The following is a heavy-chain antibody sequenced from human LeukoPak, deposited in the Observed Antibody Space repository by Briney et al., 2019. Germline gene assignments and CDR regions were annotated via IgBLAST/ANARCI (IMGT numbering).Heavy chain of an antibody. J-gene: IGHJ4*02. Sequence: ASVKVSCKASGYTFTSYVMNWVRQAPGQGLEWMGWFNTNTGNSTYAQGFTGRFVFSLDTSVSTAYLQISSLKAEDTAVYYCARQYNSDSSGYLGYWGQGTLVTVSS. CDR1: GYTFTSYV. CDR3: ARQYNSDSSGYLGY. CDR2: FNTNTGNS. V-gene: IGHV7-4-1*02. D-gene: IGHD3-22*01.